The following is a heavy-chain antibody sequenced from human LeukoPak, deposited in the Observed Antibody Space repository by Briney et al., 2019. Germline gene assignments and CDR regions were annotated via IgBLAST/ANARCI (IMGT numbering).Heavy chain of an antibody. J-gene: IGHJ4*02. CDR2: ISGSGDST. D-gene: IGHD6-13*01. Sequence: GGSLRLSCAASGFTFSSYAMSWVRQAPGKGLEWVSAISGSGDSTYYGDSVKGRFTISRDNSKNTLYLQMNSQRAEDTAVYYCAKTRPLDSSSWSHGDYWGQGTLSPSPQ. CDR1: GFTFSSYA. CDR3: AKTRPLDSSSWSHGDY. V-gene: IGHV3-23*01.